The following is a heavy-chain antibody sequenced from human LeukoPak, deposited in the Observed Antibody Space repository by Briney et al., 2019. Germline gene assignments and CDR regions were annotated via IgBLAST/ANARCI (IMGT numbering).Heavy chain of an antibody. CDR1: GYTFTTYY. CDR3: ARGDVVVPAANDY. D-gene: IGHD2-2*01. CDR2: INPNSGGT. Sequence: GASVKVSCKASGYTFTTYYMHWVRQAPGQGLEWMGWINPNSGGTNYAQKFQGRVTMTRDTSISTAYMELSRLRSDDTAVYYCARGDVVVPAANDYWGQGTLVTVSS. J-gene: IGHJ4*02. V-gene: IGHV1-2*02.